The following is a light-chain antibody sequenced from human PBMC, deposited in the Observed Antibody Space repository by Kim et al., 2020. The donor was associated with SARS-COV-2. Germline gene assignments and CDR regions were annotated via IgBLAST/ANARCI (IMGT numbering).Light chain of an antibody. J-gene: IGLJ1*01. CDR3: QSSDSSLSGSIV. V-gene: IGLV1-40*01. CDR1: SSNIGAGYD. CDR2: GNR. Sequence: VTIACTGSSSNIGAGYDVQWYQQIPGRAPKLLIFGNRNRPSGVPDRFSASTSGTTASLAITGLQADDESYYYCQSSDSSLSGSIVFGTGTQLTVL.